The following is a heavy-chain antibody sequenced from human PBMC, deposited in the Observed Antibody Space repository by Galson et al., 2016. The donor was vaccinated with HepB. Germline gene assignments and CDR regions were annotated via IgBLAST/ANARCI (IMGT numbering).Heavy chain of an antibody. V-gene: IGHV3-48*02. D-gene: IGHD5-24*01. CDR2: ISNSPKTQ. CDR3: ARDPGGKFSDGSIDY. CDR1: GFTFCAYA. Sequence: SLRLSCAASGFTFCAYAMHWVRPAPGKGLEWVSHISNSPKTQHYIDSVKGRFTISRDNAKNSLFLQMNSLRDDDTAVYYCARDPGGKFSDGSIDYWGQGTLVTVSS. J-gene: IGHJ4*02.